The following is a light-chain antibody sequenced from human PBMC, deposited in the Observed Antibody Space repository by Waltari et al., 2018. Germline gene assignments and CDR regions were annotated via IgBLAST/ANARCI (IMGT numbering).Light chain of an antibody. Sequence: QSALTQPASVSGSPGQSITISCPGTSSDVGSYTLVSWYQQHPGKAPKRMIYEVSKRPSGVSNRFSGSKSGNTASLTISGLQAEDEADYYCCSYAGSSTLVFGGGTKLTVL. CDR3: CSYAGSSTLV. CDR1: SSDVGSYTL. J-gene: IGLJ3*02. V-gene: IGLV2-23*02. CDR2: EVS.